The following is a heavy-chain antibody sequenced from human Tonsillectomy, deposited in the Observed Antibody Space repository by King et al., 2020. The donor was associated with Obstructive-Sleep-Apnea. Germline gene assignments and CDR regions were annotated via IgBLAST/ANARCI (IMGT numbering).Heavy chain of an antibody. CDR1: GFTFSDAW. CDR3: TTWWMSGSFYLGGF. V-gene: IGHV3-15*01. CDR2: IKSNPEGGTT. D-gene: IGHD6-13*01. Sequence: VQLVESGGGLVKPGGSLRLSCAASGFTFSDAWMSWLRQTPGKGLEWVGRIKSNPEGGTTDYAAPVKGRFTISRDDSKNTLYLQMASLNTDDTAVYYCTTWWMSGSFYLGGFGDQGTLVTVSS. J-gene: IGHJ4*02.